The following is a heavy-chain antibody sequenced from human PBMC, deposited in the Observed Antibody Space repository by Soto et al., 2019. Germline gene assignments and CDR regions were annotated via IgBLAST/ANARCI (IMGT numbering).Heavy chain of an antibody. V-gene: IGHV2-5*02. D-gene: IGHD1-26*01. CDR3: AHAYRGRSLS. Sequence: QITLKESGPTLVKPTQTLTLTCTFSGFSLPTDRVGVGWIRQPPGKALEWLAVIYWDDTKTHRPSLKSRLTITTDTSTNPVALTLTDMYPFDTATYYFAHAYRGRSLSWGQGTLVTFSS. CDR1: GFSLPTDRVG. CDR2: IYWDDTK. J-gene: IGHJ5*02.